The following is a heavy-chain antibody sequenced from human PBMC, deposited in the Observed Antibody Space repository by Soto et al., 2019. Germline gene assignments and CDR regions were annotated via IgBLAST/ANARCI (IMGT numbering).Heavy chain of an antibody. CDR1: GFAFIISA. CDR3: AKDRNLYSSTGVRFDY. Sequence: GSLRLSCAASGFAFIISAMTFCRHAAFRWLEWVSSMSGSGATADYADSVKGRFTISRDNSKNRVFLQMSSLRAEDTALYFCAKDRNLYSSTGVRFDYWGQGTLVTVSS. J-gene: IGHJ4*02. V-gene: IGHV3-23*01. CDR2: MSGSGATA. D-gene: IGHD2-2*01.